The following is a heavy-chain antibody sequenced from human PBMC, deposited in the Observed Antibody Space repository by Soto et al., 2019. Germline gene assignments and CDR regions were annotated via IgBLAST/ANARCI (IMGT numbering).Heavy chain of an antibody. Sequence: QVELVESGGGVVQPGASLRLSCVASGFTFSDFPLHWVRRAPGKGLEWVAVISYDGNDESYSDSVKGRFTISRDNSKTKVYLQMNSLRADDMAVYHCARDMRHDYASGRLDYLGQGPLVTVSS. D-gene: IGHD3-10*01. CDR1: GFTFSDFP. J-gene: IGHJ4*02. CDR3: ARDMRHDYASGRLDY. CDR2: ISYDGNDE. V-gene: IGHV3-30-3*01.